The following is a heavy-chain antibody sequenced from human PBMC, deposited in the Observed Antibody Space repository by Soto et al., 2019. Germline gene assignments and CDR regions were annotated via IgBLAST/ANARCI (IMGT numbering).Heavy chain of an antibody. CDR2: IYYSGST. J-gene: IGHJ5*02. CDR3: ARDRWFDP. CDR1: GGSVSSGSHY. V-gene: IGHV4-61*01. Sequence: PLETLSLTCTVSGGSVSSGSHYWSWIRQPPGKGLEWIGYIYYSGSTNYNPSLKSRVTISADTSKNQFSLKLSSVTAADTAVYYCARDRWFDPWGQGTLVTVSS.